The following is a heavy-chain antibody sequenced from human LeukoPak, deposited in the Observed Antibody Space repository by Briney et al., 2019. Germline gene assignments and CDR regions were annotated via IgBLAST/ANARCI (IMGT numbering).Heavy chain of an antibody. D-gene: IGHD4-17*01. CDR2: IYYSGST. Sequence: PSETLSLTCTVSGGSISSYYWSWIRQPPGKGLEWIGYIYYSGSTNYNPSLKSRVTISVDTSKNQFSLKLSSVTAADTAGYYCARDFPRRSDGEGSYYYYGMDVWGQGTTVTVSS. V-gene: IGHV4-59*01. J-gene: IGHJ6*02. CDR1: GGSISSYY. CDR3: ARDFPRRSDGEGSYYYYGMDV.